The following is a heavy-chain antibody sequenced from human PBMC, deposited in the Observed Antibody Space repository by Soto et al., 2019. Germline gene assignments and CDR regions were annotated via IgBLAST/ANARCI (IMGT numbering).Heavy chain of an antibody. V-gene: IGHV3-21*05. Sequence: GGSLRLSCAASGFTFANYNINWVRQAPGKGLEWVSYISSSGTDIYYAASVKGRFTISRDNAKNSMVLQLTSLRDEDTAIYYCARSMGYKGMDVWGQGATVTVSS. J-gene: IGHJ6*02. CDR2: ISSSGTDI. CDR3: ARSMGYKGMDV. CDR1: GFTFANYN.